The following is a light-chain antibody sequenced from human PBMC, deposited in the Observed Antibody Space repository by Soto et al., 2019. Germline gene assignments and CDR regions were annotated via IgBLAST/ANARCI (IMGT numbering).Light chain of an antibody. CDR1: QSVSSY. J-gene: IGKJ5*01. CDR2: GAS. CDR3: QLYSTSLFT. Sequence: EIVLTQSPCTLSLSPCDSAPLSCRASQSVSSYLAWYQQKPGQAPRLLIYGASSRATGIPDRFSGSGYGTDFTLTISRLEPEDFAVYYCQLYSTSLFTFAQGTRLEI. V-gene: IGKV3-20*01.